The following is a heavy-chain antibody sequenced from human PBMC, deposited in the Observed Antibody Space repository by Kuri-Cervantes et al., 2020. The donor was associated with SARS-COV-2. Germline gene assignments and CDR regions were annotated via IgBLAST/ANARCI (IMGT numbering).Heavy chain of an antibody. Sequence: SVKVSCKASGGTFSSYAISWVRQAPGQGLEWMGGIIPIFGTANYAQKFQGRVTITADESTSTAYMELSSLRSEDTAVYYCARDTYDSSGYHIPTRNWYFGLWGRGTLVTVSS. CDR2: IIPIFGTA. CDR3: ARDTYDSSGYHIPTRNWYFGL. D-gene: IGHD3-22*01. V-gene: IGHV1-69*13. J-gene: IGHJ2*01. CDR1: GGTFSSYA.